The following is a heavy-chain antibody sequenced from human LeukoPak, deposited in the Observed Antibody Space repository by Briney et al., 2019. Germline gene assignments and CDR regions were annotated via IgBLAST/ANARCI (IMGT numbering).Heavy chain of an antibody. CDR2: IYPGDSDT. CDR3: ARHPGGSYCDY. CDR1: GYNFANYW. V-gene: IGHV5-51*01. J-gene: IGHJ4*02. Sequence: GESLKISCKGSGYNFANYWIGWVRQRPGKGLEWMGIIYPGDSDTRYSPSFQGQVTISADKSISTAYLQWSSLKASDTAMYYCARHPGGSYCDYWGQGTLVTVSS. D-gene: IGHD1-26*01.